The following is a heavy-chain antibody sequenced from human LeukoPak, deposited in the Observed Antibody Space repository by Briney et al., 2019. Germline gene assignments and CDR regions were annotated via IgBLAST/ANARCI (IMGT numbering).Heavy chain of an antibody. J-gene: IGHJ6*02. CDR1: GFTFSDYY. V-gene: IGHV3-11*01. CDR2: ISSSGSTI. Sequence: GGSLRLSCAASGFTFSDYYMSWIRHAPGKGLEWVSYISSSGSTIYYADSVKGRFTISRDNAKNSLYLQMNSLRAEDTAVYYCASAPELSTYYYYYGMDVWGQGTTVTVSS. D-gene: IGHD1-26*01. CDR3: ASAPELSTYYYYYGMDV.